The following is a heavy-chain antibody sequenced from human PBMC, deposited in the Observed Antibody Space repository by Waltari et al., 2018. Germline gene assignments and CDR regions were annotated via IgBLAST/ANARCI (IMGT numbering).Heavy chain of an antibody. CDR1: GYSISSGYY. V-gene: IGHV4-38-2*01. Sequence: QVQLQESGPGLVKPSETLSLTCAVSGYSISSGYYWGWIRQPPGKGLEWIGSIYHSGRTYYNPSLKSRVTISVDTSKNQFSLKLSSVTAADTAVYYCARRITMIVVVINDAFDIWGQGTMVTVSS. CDR3: ARRITMIVVVINDAFDI. D-gene: IGHD3-22*01. CDR2: IYHSGRT. J-gene: IGHJ3*02.